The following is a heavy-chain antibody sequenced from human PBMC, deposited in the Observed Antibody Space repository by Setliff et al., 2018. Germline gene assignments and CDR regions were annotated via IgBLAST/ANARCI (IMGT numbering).Heavy chain of an antibody. J-gene: IGHJ4*03. CDR1: GYSISSGYI. V-gene: IGHV4-38-2*02. Sequence: SETLSLTCTVSGYSISSGYIWGWIRQPPGKGLEWVGNIGHTGSINYNPSLKSRLTISRDTSKNQVSLKLNSVTATDTAVYYCARTGSARWYVPDYWGQGTKVTVSS. CDR2: IGHTGSI. D-gene: IGHD2-2*01. CDR3: ARTGSARWYVPDY.